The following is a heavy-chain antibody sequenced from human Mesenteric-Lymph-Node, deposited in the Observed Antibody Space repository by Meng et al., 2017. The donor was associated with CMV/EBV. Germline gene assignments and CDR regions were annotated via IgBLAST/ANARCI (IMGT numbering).Heavy chain of an antibody. V-gene: IGHV1-2*06. J-gene: IGHJ5*02. D-gene: IGHD2/OR15-2a*01. CDR1: GYTFTDFY. Sequence: QVQLVQSRAEVGKPGASLMVSCKASGYTFTDFYIHWVRQAPGQGLEWMGRINPNSGVSNSAQNFQGRVTMTRDTSISTAYMELGRLTSDDTAVYYCARDNVNPEGFDPWGQGTLVTVSS. CDR2: INPNSGVS. CDR3: ARDNVNPEGFDP.